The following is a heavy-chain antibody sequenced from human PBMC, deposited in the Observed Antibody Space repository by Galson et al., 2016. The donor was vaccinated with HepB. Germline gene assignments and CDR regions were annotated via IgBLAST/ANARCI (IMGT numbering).Heavy chain of an antibody. CDR2: INGGGTTV. CDR3: ARDGRLTSCFDY. CDR1: GFTFSIYE. J-gene: IGHJ4*02. Sequence: SLRLSCAASGFTFSIYEMDWVRQAPGKGLEWVSYINGGGTTVYYADSVKGRFTISRDNTKNSLFLQMNSLRAEDTAVYYCARDGRLTSCFDYWGQGALVTVSS. V-gene: IGHV3-48*03. D-gene: IGHD2-2*01.